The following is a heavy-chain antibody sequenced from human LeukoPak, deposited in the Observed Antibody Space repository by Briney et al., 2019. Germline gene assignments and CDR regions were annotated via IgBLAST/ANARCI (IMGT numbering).Heavy chain of an antibody. V-gene: IGHV5-51*01. Sequence: GESPKISCKGSGYSFTSYWIGWVRQMPGKGLEWMGIIYPGDSDTRYSPSFQGQVTISADKSISTAYLQWSSLKASDTAMYYCARIEYITAGMYYFDYWGQGTLVTVSS. CDR2: IYPGDSDT. J-gene: IGHJ4*02. D-gene: IGHD3-3*01. CDR3: ARIEYITAGMYYFDY. CDR1: GYSFTSYW.